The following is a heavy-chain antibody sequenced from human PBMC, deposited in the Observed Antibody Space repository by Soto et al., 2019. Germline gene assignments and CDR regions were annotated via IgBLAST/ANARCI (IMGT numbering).Heavy chain of an antibody. Sequence: ASVKVSCKASGYTFTTYYMHWVRQAPGQGLEWMGIIHPSGGITTYAQKFQGRLTVTRDTSTSTVYMELSSLKSEDTAVYYCARHLAGNRDYWGQGTLVTVSS. CDR1: GYTFTTYY. J-gene: IGHJ4*02. V-gene: IGHV1-46*01. CDR3: ARHLAGNRDY. D-gene: IGHD3-3*02. CDR2: IHPSGGIT.